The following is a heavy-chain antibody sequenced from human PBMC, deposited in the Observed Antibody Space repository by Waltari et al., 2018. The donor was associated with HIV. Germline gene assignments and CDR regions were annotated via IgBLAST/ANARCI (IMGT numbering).Heavy chain of an antibody. D-gene: IGHD2-8*01. CDR1: GGSISNYW. J-gene: IGHJ5*02. V-gene: IGHV4-59*01. CDR3: ARGGCVNGVCYRGLLDA. Sequence: QVQLQESGPGLVKPSGTLSLTCTVSGGSISNYWWSLIRQPPGEGLEWVGCVAYSGSTDYHASLKSRVTISVDTAKNQFSRKLVAVSAADTAVYYCARGGCVNGVCYRGLLDAWGQGTLVTVSS. CDR2: VAYSGST.